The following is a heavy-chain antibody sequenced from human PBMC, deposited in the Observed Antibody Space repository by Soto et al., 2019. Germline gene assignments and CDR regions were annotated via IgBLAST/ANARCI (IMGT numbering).Heavy chain of an antibody. CDR2: IGGSAGGT. Sequence: EVQLVESGGGLVQPGGSLRLSCAASRFTFSSYTMSWVRQAPGKGLEWISTIGGSAGGTYYADSVKGRFTISRDNSKSTRYLQMDSLRAEDTAVYYCAKVGGATIRNGMDVWGQGTTVTVSS. J-gene: IGHJ6*02. V-gene: IGHV3-23*04. CDR3: AKVGGATIRNGMDV. CDR1: RFTFSSYT. D-gene: IGHD3-16*01.